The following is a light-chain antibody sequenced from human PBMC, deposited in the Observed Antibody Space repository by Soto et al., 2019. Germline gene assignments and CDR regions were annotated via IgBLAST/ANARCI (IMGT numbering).Light chain of an antibody. Sequence: DIQLTQSPSFLSASVGDRVTITCRASQGISSYLAWYQQKPGKAPKLLIYDASSLQSGVPSTFSGSGSGTDFTLTISSLQPEDFATYYCQQSYSTPQTFGQGTKVDIK. CDR1: QGISSY. CDR2: DAS. V-gene: IGKV1-39*01. J-gene: IGKJ1*01. CDR3: QQSYSTPQT.